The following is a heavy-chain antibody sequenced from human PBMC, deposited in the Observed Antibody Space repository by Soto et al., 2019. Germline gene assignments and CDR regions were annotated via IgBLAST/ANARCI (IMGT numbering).Heavy chain of an antibody. CDR1: GGSFSTYG. CDR3: ARELDPYDGGNALSLDY. J-gene: IGHJ4*02. V-gene: IGHV1-69*05. CDR2: IIPKFGTT. D-gene: IGHD5-12*01. Sequence: QVQLVQSGAEVKKPGSSVKVSCKASGGSFSTYGINWVRLAPGQGLEWMGGIIPKFGTTNYAQKLRGRVTITKDESTKTAYKELIYQISQDTAVSFSARELDPYDGGNALSLDYWGQGTLVTVSS.